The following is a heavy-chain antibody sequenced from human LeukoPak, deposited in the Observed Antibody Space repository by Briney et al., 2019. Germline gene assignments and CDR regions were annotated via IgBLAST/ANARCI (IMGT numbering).Heavy chain of an antibody. CDR1: GFTFSRYS. CDR2: ISNGSSYI. Sequence: NTGGSLRLSCAGSGFTFSRYSMTWVRQAPGKGLEWVSSISNGSSYIYYADSVQGRFTISRDNGKNSLYLQMNSLRADDTAVYYCVSSHHGSGTYRPFDYWGQGTLVTVSS. CDR3: VSSHHGSGTYRPFDY. J-gene: IGHJ4*02. D-gene: IGHD3-10*01. V-gene: IGHV3-21*01.